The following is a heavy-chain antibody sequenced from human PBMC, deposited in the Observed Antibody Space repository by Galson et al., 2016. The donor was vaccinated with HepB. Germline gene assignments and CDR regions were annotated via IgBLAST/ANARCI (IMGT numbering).Heavy chain of an antibody. CDR3: AGDGDYSFPVDF. J-gene: IGHJ4*02. CDR1: GLTFNDYS. Sequence: SLRLSCAVSGLTFNDYSLSWIRQAPGKALEGVSYISATGSAIKYSASVRGRITLYREHAKNSIYLQMHSLGDEDTAIYYCAGDGDYSFPVDFWGRGTLVTVSS. CDR2: ISATGSAI. D-gene: IGHD4-11*01. V-gene: IGHV3-11*01.